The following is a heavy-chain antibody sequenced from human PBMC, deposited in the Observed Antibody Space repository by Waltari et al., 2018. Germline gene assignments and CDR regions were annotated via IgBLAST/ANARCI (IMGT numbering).Heavy chain of an antibody. CDR3: AINYYDSSGYLYFDY. J-gene: IGHJ4*02. Sequence: EVQLVESGGGLVQPGGSLRLSCAASGFTFSSYEMNWVRQAPGKGREWVSFIMSSGSTIYYAVSVKGRFTISIDNAKNSLYLQMNSLRAEDTAVYYCAINYYDSSGYLYFDYWGQGTLVTVSS. CDR1: GFTFSSYE. D-gene: IGHD3-22*01. V-gene: IGHV3-48*03. CDR2: IMSSGSTI.